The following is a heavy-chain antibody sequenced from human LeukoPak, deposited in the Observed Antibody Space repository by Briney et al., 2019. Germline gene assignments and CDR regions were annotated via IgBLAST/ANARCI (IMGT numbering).Heavy chain of an antibody. Sequence: QPGGSLRLSCAASGFTFSSYEMNWVRQAPGKGLEWVSYISSSGSTIYYADSVKGRFTISRDNAKHSLYLQMNSLRAEDTAVYYCATRSGWTFDYWGQGTLVTVSS. CDR1: GFTFSSYE. CDR2: ISSSGSTI. J-gene: IGHJ4*02. D-gene: IGHD2-15*01. CDR3: ATRSGWTFDY. V-gene: IGHV3-48*03.